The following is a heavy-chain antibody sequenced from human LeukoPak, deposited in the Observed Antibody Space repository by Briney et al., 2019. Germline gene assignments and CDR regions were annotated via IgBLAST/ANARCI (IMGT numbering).Heavy chain of an antibody. J-gene: IGHJ4*02. D-gene: IGHD5-24*01. Sequence: SETLPLTCTVSGASISSNYWSWIRQPAGKGLEWIGRPYTSGSTNYNPSLRSRVTISVDKSKNQFSLKLSSVTAADTALYYCARDSGVATNLDYWGQGTLVTVSS. CDR2: PYTSGST. CDR3: ARDSGVATNLDY. V-gene: IGHV4-4*07. CDR1: GASISSNY.